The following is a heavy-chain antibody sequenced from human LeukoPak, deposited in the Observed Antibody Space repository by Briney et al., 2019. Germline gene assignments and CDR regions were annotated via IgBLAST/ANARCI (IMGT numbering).Heavy chain of an antibody. D-gene: IGHD5-24*01. V-gene: IGHV1-18*01. CDR1: GYTFTSYG. J-gene: IGHJ4*02. Sequence: ASVKVSCKASGYTFTSYGINWVRQAPGQGLEWMGWISAYNGDTNYAQKFQGRVTMTRDMSTSTVYMELSSLRSEDTAVYYCARDGYNFFRFDYWGQGTLVTVSS. CDR2: ISAYNGDT. CDR3: ARDGYNFFRFDY.